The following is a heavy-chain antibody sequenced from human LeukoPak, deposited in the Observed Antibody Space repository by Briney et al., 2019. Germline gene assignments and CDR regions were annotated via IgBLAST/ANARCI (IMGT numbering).Heavy chain of an antibody. CDR3: AREGYGGTSDAFDI. Sequence: GGSLRLSCATSGFTSSTYEMDWVRQAPGKGLEWVSYISSSGSIYYTDSVKGRFTISRDNAKNSLYLQMNSLRAEDTAIYYCAREGYGGTSDAFDIWGQGTMVTVSS. J-gene: IGHJ3*02. D-gene: IGHD4-23*01. CDR1: GFTSSTYE. CDR2: ISSSGSI. V-gene: IGHV3-48*03.